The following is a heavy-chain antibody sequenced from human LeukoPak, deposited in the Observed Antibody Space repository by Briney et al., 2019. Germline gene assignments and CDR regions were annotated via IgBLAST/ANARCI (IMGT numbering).Heavy chain of an antibody. D-gene: IGHD3-16*01. CDR1: GFSISSGYY. CDR2: IRHSGST. Sequence: SETLSLTCTVSGFSISSGYYWGWIRQPPGKGLEWIGTIRHSGSTNYNPSLKSRVTISVDTSKNQFSLKVSSVTAADTAVYYCARVKDPGGYYYYYYMDIWGKGNTVTVSS. J-gene: IGHJ6*03. CDR3: ARVKDPGGYYYYYYMDI. V-gene: IGHV4-38-2*02.